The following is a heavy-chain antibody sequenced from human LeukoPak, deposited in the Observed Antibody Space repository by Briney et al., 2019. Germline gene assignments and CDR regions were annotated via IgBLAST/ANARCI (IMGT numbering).Heavy chain of an antibody. D-gene: IGHD3-3*01. CDR1: GGSISSYY. CDR3: ARGPLRFRYGMDV. V-gene: IGHV4-59*01. CDR2: IYYSGST. J-gene: IGHJ6*04. Sequence: SETLSLTCTVSGGSISSYYWSWIRQPPGKGLEWIGYIYYSGSTNYHPSLKSRVAISVDTSKNQFSLKLSSVTAADTAVYYCARGPLRFRYGMDVWGKGTTVTVSS.